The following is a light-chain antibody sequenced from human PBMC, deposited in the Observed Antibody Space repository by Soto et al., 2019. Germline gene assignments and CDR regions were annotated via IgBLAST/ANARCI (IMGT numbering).Light chain of an antibody. Sequence: QSALTQPRSVSGSPGQSVTISCTGTSSDVGGYNYVSWYQQHPGQAPKLMIYDVSKRPSGVPDRFSGSKSCNTASLTISGLQAEDEADYYCCSYAGSDTYVFGTGTKVTVL. V-gene: IGLV2-11*01. CDR3: CSYAGSDTYV. CDR1: SSDVGGYNY. CDR2: DVS. J-gene: IGLJ1*01.